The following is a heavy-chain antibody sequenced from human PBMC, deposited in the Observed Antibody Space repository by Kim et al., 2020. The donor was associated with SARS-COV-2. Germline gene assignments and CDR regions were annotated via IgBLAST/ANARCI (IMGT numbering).Heavy chain of an antibody. CDR1: GFTFSSYG. CDR2: ISYDGSNK. Sequence: GGSLRLSCAASGFTFSSYGMHWVRQAPGKGLEWVAVISYDGSNKYYADSVKGRFTISRDNSKNTLYLQMNSLRAEDTAVYYCARDHGYGGNSGGYWGQGTLVTVSS. V-gene: IGHV3-33*05. CDR3: ARDHGYGGNSGGY. J-gene: IGHJ4*02. D-gene: IGHD4-17*01.